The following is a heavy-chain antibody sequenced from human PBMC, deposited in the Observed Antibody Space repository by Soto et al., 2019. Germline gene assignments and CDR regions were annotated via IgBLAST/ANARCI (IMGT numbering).Heavy chain of an antibody. CDR2: ISAYNGNT. CDR3: ARDYYAPGRPRELYYYYGMDV. D-gene: IGHD2-2*01. CDR1: GYTFTSYG. Sequence: ASVKVSCKASGYTFTSYGISWVRQAPGQGLEWMGWISAYNGNTNYAQKLQGRVTMTTDTSTSTAYMELRSLRSDDTAVYYCARDYYAPGRPRELYYYYGMDVWGQGTTVTVSS. J-gene: IGHJ6*02. V-gene: IGHV1-18*04.